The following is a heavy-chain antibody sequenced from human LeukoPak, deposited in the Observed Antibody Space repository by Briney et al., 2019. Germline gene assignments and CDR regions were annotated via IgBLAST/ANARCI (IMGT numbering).Heavy chain of an antibody. CDR1: GGSISSSSYY. J-gene: IGHJ4*02. Sequence: PSETLSLTCTVSGGSISSSSYYWGWIRQPPGKGLEWIGSIYYSGSTYYNPSLKSRVTTSVDTSKNQFSLKLSSVTAADTAVYYCARLDWQQHDYWGQGTLVTVSS. CDR3: ARLDWQQHDY. D-gene: IGHD6-13*01. V-gene: IGHV4-39*01. CDR2: IYYSGST.